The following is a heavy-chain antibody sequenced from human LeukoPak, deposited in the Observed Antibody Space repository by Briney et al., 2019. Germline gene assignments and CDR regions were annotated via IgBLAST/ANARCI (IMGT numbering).Heavy chain of an antibody. V-gene: IGHV4-39*01. CDR3: ARRWGNIVGVTYEY. CDR1: GSSITSVSHY. Sequence: SETLSLTCTISGSSITSVSHYWGWIRQPPGKGLEWIGVIYYTGSTYCSPSLRSRVTMSVHTSENQFSLRLNSVTAVDTAVYYCARRWGNIVGVTYEYWGQGTLVTVSS. D-gene: IGHD3-16*01. CDR2: IYYTGST. J-gene: IGHJ4*02.